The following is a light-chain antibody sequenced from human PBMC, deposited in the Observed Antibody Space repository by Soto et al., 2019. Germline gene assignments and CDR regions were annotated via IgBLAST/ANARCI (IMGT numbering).Light chain of an antibody. CDR2: SNN. Sequence: QAVVTQPPSASGTPGQRVTLSCSGSISNIGSNTVNWYQQLPGTAPKLLIYSNNQRPSGVPDRFSGSKSGTAASLAISGLQSEDEADYYCATWDDSLHGVVFGGGTKLTVL. J-gene: IGLJ3*02. CDR1: ISNIGSNT. CDR3: ATWDDSLHGVV. V-gene: IGLV1-44*01.